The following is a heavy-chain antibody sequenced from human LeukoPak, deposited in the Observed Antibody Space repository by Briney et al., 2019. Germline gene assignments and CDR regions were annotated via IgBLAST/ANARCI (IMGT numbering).Heavy chain of an antibody. CDR2: INHSGST. Sequence: KPSETLSLTCAVYGGSFSGYYWSWIRQPPGKGLEWIGEINHSGSTNYNPSLKSRVTISVDTSKNQFSLKPSSVTAADTAVYYCARGRAARYYYYYMDVWGKGTTVTVSS. CDR1: GGSFSGYY. D-gene: IGHD6-6*01. CDR3: ARGRAARYYYYYMDV. V-gene: IGHV4-34*01. J-gene: IGHJ6*03.